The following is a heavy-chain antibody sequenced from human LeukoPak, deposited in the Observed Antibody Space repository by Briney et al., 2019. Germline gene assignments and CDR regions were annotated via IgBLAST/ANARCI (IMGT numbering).Heavy chain of an antibody. CDR2: IIPIFGTA. CDR1: GYTFTGYY. CDR3: ARGHITGTYYYYYGMDV. D-gene: IGHD1-20*01. V-gene: IGHV1-69*13. J-gene: IGHJ6*02. Sequence: GASVTVSCKASGYTFTGYYMHWVRQAPGQGLEWVGGIIPIFGTANYAQKFQGRVTITADESTSTAYMELSSLRSEDTAVYYCARGHITGTYYYYYGMDVWGQGTTVTVSS.